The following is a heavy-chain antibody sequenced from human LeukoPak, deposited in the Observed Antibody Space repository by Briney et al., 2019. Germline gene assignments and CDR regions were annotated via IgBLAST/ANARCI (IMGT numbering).Heavy chain of an antibody. Sequence: SETLSLTCAVYGGSFSGYYWSWIRQPPGKGLEWIGEINHSGSTNYNPSLKSRVTISVDTSKNQFSLKLSSVTAADTAVYYCARSFVHDYDSSGYYYLDYWGQGTLVTVSS. CDR2: INHSGST. J-gene: IGHJ4*02. V-gene: IGHV4-34*01. CDR1: GGSFSGYY. D-gene: IGHD3-22*01. CDR3: ARSFVHDYDSSGYYYLDY.